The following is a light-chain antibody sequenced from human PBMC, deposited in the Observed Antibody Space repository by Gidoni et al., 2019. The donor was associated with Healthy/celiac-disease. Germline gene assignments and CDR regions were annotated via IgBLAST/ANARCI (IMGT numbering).Light chain of an antibody. CDR2: DAS. CDR1: QDISNY. V-gene: IGKV1-33*01. CDR3: QQYDNLMCS. Sequence: DIQMTQSPSSLSASVGDRVTITCQASQDISNYLNWYQQKPGKAPKLLIYDASNLETGVPSRFSGSGSVTDFTFTISSLQPEDIATYYCQQYDNLMCSFGQGTKLEIK. J-gene: IGKJ2*04.